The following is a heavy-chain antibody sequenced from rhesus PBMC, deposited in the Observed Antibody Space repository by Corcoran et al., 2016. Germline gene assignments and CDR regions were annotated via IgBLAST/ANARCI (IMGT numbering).Heavy chain of an antibody. Sequence: QVQLQESGPAVVKPSETLSLTCAVSGGSISSSNWWSWIRPSPGKGLEWIGGIDGSGGSTEYNPSLKSRVPISIDTSKNQFSLKLSSVTAADTAVYYCARRAIAAADFDYWGQGVLVTVSS. CDR1: GGSISSSNW. V-gene: IGHV4-93*02. J-gene: IGHJ4*01. D-gene: IGHD6-25*01. CDR2: IDGSGGST. CDR3: ARRAIAAADFDY.